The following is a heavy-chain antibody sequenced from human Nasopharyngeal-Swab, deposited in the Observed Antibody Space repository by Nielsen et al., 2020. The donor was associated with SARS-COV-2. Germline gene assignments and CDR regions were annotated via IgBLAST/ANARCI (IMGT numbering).Heavy chain of an antibody. V-gene: IGHV1-18*01. CDR2: ISAYNGNT. D-gene: IGHD2-2*01. Sequence: ASVKVSCKASGYTFTSYGISWVRQAPGQGLEWMGWISAYNGNTNYAQKLQGRVTITTDTSTSTAYMELRSLRSDDTAVYYCARIPYCSSTSCYAVRGGNYYYYYGMDVWGQGTTVTVSS. CDR1: GYTFTSYG. CDR3: ARIPYCSSTSCYAVRGGNYYYYYGMDV. J-gene: IGHJ6*02.